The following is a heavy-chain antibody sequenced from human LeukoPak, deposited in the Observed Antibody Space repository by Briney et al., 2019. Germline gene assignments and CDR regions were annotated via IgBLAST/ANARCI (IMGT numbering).Heavy chain of an antibody. CDR2: IKQDGSEK. V-gene: IGHV3-7*01. J-gene: IGHJ4*02. Sequence: GGSPRLSCAASGFTFRSYWMTWVRQAPGKGLEWVANIKQDGSEKYYVDSVKGRFTISRDNAKNSLYLQMDSLRAEDTAVYYCATGRGNDYWGQGTLVTVSS. CDR1: GFTFRSYW. D-gene: IGHD1-1*01. CDR3: ATGRGNDY.